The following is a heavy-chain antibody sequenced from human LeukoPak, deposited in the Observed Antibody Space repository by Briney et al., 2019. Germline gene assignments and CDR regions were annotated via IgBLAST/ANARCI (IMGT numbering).Heavy chain of an antibody. V-gene: IGHV4-38-2*02. D-gene: IGHD2-2*01. CDR1: GDSISSGYQ. CDR2: IYHTGSA. J-gene: IGHJ5*02. CDR3: ARDPRWLTPDCTSTSCYENYFDP. Sequence: PSDTLSLTCVVSGDSISSGYQWAWIRQSPGKGLEWIGSIYHTGSAHYNPSLQSRVTISVDTSNNQFSLRLNSVTAADTAVYYCARDPRWLTPDCTSTSCYENYFDPWGQGTLVTVSS.